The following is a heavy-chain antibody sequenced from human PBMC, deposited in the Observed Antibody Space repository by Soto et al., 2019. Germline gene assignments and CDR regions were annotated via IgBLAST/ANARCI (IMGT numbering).Heavy chain of an antibody. CDR1: GFTFSSYG. CDR3: ARDRDYDFWSGPRGGHMDV. Sequence: QVQLVESGGGVVQPGRSLRLSCAASGFTFSSYGMHWVRQAPGKGLEWVAVIWYDGSNKYYADSVKGRFTISRDNSKNTLYLQMNSLRAEDTAVYYCARDRDYDFWSGPRGGHMDVWGKGTTVTVSS. CDR2: IWYDGSNK. D-gene: IGHD3-3*01. J-gene: IGHJ6*03. V-gene: IGHV3-33*01.